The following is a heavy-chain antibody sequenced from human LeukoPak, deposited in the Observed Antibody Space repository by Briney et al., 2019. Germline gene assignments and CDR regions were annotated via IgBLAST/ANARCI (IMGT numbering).Heavy chain of an antibody. CDR2: IYYSGST. Sequence: SETLSLTCTVSGGSISSYYWSWIRQPPGKGLEWIGCIYYSGSTNYNPSLKSRVTIPVDTSKNQFSLKLSSVTAADTAVYYCARGYGDYHYYFDYWGQGTLVTVSS. V-gene: IGHV4-59*01. CDR3: ARGYGDYHYYFDY. D-gene: IGHD4-17*01. J-gene: IGHJ4*02. CDR1: GGSISSYY.